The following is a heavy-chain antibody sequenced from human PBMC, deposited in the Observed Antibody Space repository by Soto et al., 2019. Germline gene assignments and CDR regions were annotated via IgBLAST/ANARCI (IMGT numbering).Heavy chain of an antibody. CDR1: GYTFTGYY. D-gene: IGHD3-3*01. CDR2: INPNSGGT. J-gene: IGHJ4*02. V-gene: IGHV1-2*04. Sequence: GASVKVSCKASGYTFTGYYMHWVRQAPGQGLEWMGWINPNSGGTNYAQKFQGWVTMTRDTSISTAYMELSSLRSEDTAVYYCAGGVNDFWSGYYFGYWGQGTLVTVSS. CDR3: AGGVNDFWSGYYFGY.